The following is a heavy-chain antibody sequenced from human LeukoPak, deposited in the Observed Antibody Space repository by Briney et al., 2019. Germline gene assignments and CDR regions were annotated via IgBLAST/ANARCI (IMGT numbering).Heavy chain of an antibody. CDR1: GGSISSYY. V-gene: IGHV4-59*01. D-gene: IGHD6-19*01. J-gene: IGHJ6*02. Sequence: SETLSLTCTVSGGSISSYYWSWIRQPPGKGLEWIGYIYHSGSTNYNPSLKSRVTTSVDTSKNQFSLKLSSVTAADTAVYYCARDAVAGTLGYYYYYYGMDVWGQGTTVTVSS. CDR2: IYHSGST. CDR3: ARDAVAGTLGYYYYYYGMDV.